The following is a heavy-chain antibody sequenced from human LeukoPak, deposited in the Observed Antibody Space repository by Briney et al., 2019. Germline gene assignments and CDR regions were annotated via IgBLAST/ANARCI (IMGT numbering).Heavy chain of an antibody. V-gene: IGHV4-59*01. CDR1: GGSISSYY. CDR3: AREPCGGDCYSGYFDY. D-gene: IGHD2-21*02. J-gene: IGHJ4*02. Sequence: SETLSLTCTVSGGSISSYYRSWIRQPPGKGLEWIGYIYYSGSTNYNPSLKSRVTISVDASKNQFSLKRSSVTAADTAVYYCAREPCGGDCYSGYFDYWGQGTLVTVSS. CDR2: IYYSGST.